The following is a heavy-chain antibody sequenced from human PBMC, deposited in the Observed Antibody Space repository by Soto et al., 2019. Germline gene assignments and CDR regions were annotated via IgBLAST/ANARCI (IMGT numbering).Heavy chain of an antibody. CDR1: GFTFSNYG. J-gene: IGHJ4*02. D-gene: IGHD1-26*01. CDR2: LPEIGTNT. V-gene: IGHV3-23*01. Sequence: WGSLRLSCAASGFTFSNYGMSWVRQAPGKGLEWVSALPEIGTNTYYADSVKGRFTISRDNSKNTLFLQINNLRAGDTAVYYCAKKSGVGGTWYFDYWGQGTLVTVYS. CDR3: AKKSGVGGTWYFDY.